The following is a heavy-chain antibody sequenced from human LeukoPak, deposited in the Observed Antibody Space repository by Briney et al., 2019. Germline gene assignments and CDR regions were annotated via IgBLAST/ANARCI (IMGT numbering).Heavy chain of an antibody. CDR1: GGSISSRTYY. V-gene: IGHV4-39*07. Sequence: SETLSLTCTVSGGSISSRTYYWGWIRQPPGKGLEWIGSIYYTGSTFYNPSLKSRVTISVDTSKNQFSMKLSSVTAADAAVYFCAREWTTWGTFDIWGQGTMVTVSS. J-gene: IGHJ3*02. CDR2: IYYTGST. CDR3: AREWTTWGTFDI. D-gene: IGHD2/OR15-2a*01.